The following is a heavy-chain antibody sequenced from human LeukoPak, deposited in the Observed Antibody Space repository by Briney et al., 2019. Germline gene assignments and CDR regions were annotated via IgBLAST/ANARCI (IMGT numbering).Heavy chain of an antibody. D-gene: IGHD2-2*01. CDR2: INPSGGST. CDR3: ARDRGKSSPSCQLDY. V-gene: IGHV1-46*01. J-gene: IGHJ4*02. Sequence: YXHWVRQAPXQXXXWMGIINPSGGSTSYAQKFQGRVTMTRDTSTSTVYMELSSLRSEDTAVYYCARDRGKSSPSCQLDYWGQGTLVTVSS. CDR1: Y.